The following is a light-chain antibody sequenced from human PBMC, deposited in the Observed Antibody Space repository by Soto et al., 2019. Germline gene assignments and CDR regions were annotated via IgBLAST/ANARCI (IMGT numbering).Light chain of an antibody. Sequence: IQMTQSPSTLSASVGDRVTVTCRASQDINRSLAWYQQKPGQAPKLLMYQSSNLEREVASRFSGSGSGTEVARTSSRLQPDDFVTYYCRLYKRYSPSTFGRGTKLEI. CDR2: QSS. CDR3: RLYKRYSPST. V-gene: IGKV1-5*03. CDR1: QDINRS. J-gene: IGKJ2*01.